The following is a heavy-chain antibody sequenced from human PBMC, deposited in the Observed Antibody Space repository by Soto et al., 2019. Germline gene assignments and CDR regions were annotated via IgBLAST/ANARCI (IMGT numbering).Heavy chain of an antibody. Sequence: SETLSLTCAVYGGSFSGYYWSWIRQPPGKGLEWIGEINHSGSTNYNPSLKSRVTISVDTSKNQFSLKLSSVTAADTAVYYCAREFGSRDYYYYMDVWGKGTTVTVSS. CDR1: GGSFSGYY. V-gene: IGHV4-34*01. J-gene: IGHJ6*03. D-gene: IGHD3-16*01. CDR2: INHSGST. CDR3: AREFGSRDYYYYMDV.